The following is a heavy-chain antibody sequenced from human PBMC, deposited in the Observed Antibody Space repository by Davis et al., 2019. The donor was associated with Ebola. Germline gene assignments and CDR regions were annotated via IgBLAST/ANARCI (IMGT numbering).Heavy chain of an antibody. CDR3: VSAGWDH. J-gene: IGHJ4*02. D-gene: IGHD2-15*01. CDR1: GFNLRSYG. V-gene: IGHV3-33*01. CDR2: IWYDGSNK. Sequence: GESLKISCEVSGFNLRSYGMHWVRQTPGKGLEWVAVIWYDGSNKNYGDSVKGRFTISRDNAKNSLYLQLNTLRDEDTAVYFCVSAGWDHWGQGTLVTVSS.